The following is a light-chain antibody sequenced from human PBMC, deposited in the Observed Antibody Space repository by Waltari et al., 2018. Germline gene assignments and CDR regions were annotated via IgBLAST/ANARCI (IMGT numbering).Light chain of an antibody. CDR3: QQYDTFLGT. Sequence: ASIGDRVTITCRASQNINIWLAWYQHKPEKGPRLLIYKASTLERGVSSRFSGSGTGTNFSLTITSLQPDDSATYYCQQYDTFLGTFGQGTRLDI. J-gene: IGKJ1*01. CDR1: QNINIW. CDR2: KAS. V-gene: IGKV1-5*03.